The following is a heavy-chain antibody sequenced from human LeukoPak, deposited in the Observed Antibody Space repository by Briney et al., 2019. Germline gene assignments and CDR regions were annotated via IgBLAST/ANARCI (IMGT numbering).Heavy chain of an antibody. CDR1: GFSSSDSA. D-gene: IGHD3-22*01. V-gene: IGHV3-73*01. CDR3: TTDGEDDSSGFYSDY. J-gene: IGHJ4*02. CDR2: IRSKANNHAT. Sequence: PGGSLRLSCAASGFSSSDSAMHWVRQASGKGLEWVARIRSKANNHATAYAAPVKGRFTISRDDSKNTAYLQMNSLKTEDTAVYYCTTDGEDDSSGFYSDYWGQGTLVTVSS.